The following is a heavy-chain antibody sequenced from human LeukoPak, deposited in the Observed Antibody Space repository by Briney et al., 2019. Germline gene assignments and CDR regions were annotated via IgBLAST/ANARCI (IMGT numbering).Heavy chain of an antibody. CDR2: INHSGST. D-gene: IGHD6-13*01. CDR1: GGSFSGYY. J-gene: IGHJ4*02. Sequence: PSETLSLTCAVYGGSFSGYYWSWIRQPPGKGLEWIGEINHSGSTNYNPSLKSRVTISVDTSKNQFSLKLSSVTAADTAVYYCASNSAAAGTRFDYWGQGTLVTVSS. V-gene: IGHV4-34*01. CDR3: ASNSAAAGTRFDY.